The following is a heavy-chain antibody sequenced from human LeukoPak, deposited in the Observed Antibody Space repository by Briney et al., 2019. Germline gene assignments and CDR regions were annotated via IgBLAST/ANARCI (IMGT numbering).Heavy chain of an antibody. D-gene: IGHD2-15*01. J-gene: IGHJ4*02. CDR2: IYYSGST. V-gene: IGHV4-39*01. CDR1: GGSISSSSYF. Sequence: SETLSLTCTVSGGSISSSSYFWGWIRQPPGEGLEWIGTIYYSGSTYYNPSLKSRLTISVDRSKNQFSLKLDSVTAADTAVYYCASSWPLAAHLGYWGQGTLVTVSS. CDR3: ASSWPLAAHLGY.